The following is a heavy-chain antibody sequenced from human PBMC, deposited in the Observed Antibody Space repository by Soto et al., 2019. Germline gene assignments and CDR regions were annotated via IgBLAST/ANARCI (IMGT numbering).Heavy chain of an antibody. CDR3: ASADDSSGYFRRVGGH. CDR1: GFTFRSYS. V-gene: IGHV3-21*01. CDR2: ISSSSSYI. J-gene: IGHJ4*02. D-gene: IGHD3-22*01. Sequence: GGSLRLSCAASGFTFRSYSMNWVRQAPGKGLEWVSCISSSSSYIYYADSVKGRSTISRDNAKNSLYLQMNSLRAEDTAVYYCASADDSSGYFRRVGGHWGQGTLVTVSS.